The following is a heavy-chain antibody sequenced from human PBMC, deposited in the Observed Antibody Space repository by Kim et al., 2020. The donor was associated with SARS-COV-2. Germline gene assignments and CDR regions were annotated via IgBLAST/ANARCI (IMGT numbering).Heavy chain of an antibody. CDR3: AKDFAADRGSAIDY. CDR2: ISYDGSNK. V-gene: IGHV3-30*18. Sequence: GGSLRLSCAASGFTFSSYGMHWVRQAPGKGLEWVAVISYDGSNKYYADSVKGRFTISRDNSKNTLYLQMNSLRAEDTAVYYCAKDFAADRGSAIDYWGQGTLVTVSS. J-gene: IGHJ4*02. D-gene: IGHD2-15*01. CDR1: GFTFSSYG.